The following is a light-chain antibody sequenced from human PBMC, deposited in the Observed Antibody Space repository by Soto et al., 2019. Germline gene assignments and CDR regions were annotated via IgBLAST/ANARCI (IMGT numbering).Light chain of an antibody. CDR2: AAS. J-gene: IGKJ4*01. V-gene: IGKV1-39*01. CDR3: QQSYTTPLT. CDR1: QSISNY. Sequence: DIQMTQSPSSLSASVGDRVTITCRASQSISNYLNWYQQKPGKAPKLLIYAASSLESGVPSRFSGSGSETDFTLTISSLQPEDFASYYCQQSYTTPLTFGGGTKVEIK.